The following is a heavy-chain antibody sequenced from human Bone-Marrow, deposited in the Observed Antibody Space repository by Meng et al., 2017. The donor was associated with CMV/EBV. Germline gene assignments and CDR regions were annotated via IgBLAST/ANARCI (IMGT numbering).Heavy chain of an antibody. V-gene: IGHV3-21*03. Sequence: GGSLRLSCAASGFTFSSYSMNWVRQAPGKGLEWVSSISSSSSYIYYADSVKGRFTISRDNSKSTLYVQMRSLRTEDTAVYYCARDRLNSSSWETDWFDPWGQGTLVTVSS. D-gene: IGHD6-13*01. CDR1: GFTFSSYS. CDR3: ARDRLNSSSWETDWFDP. J-gene: IGHJ5*02. CDR2: ISSSSSYI.